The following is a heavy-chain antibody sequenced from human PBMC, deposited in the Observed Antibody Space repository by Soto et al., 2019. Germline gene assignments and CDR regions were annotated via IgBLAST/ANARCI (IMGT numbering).Heavy chain of an antibody. CDR1: GFTFGDYA. Sequence: GGSLRLSCTASGFTFGDYAMSWFRQAPGKGLEWVGFIRSKAYGGTTEYAASVKGRFTISRDDSKSIAYLQMNSLKTEDTAVYYCTRPQRAGYSSSYYFDYWGQGTLVTVSS. J-gene: IGHJ4*02. CDR2: IRSKAYGGTT. D-gene: IGHD6-13*01. CDR3: TRPQRAGYSSSYYFDY. V-gene: IGHV3-49*03.